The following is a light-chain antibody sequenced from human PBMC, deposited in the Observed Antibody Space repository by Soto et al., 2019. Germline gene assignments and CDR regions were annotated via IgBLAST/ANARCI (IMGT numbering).Light chain of an antibody. V-gene: IGKV3-15*01. Sequence: MSQSPDTLYVSPGERVTLSCRASQSVSDNLAWYQQKPGQGPKLLVYRASTRTLGIPARFSGSESGTEFTLTISSLQSEDFAVYYCQQYNSWPITFGQGTRLAIK. CDR1: QSVSDN. CDR2: RAS. CDR3: QQYNSWPIT. J-gene: IGKJ5*01.